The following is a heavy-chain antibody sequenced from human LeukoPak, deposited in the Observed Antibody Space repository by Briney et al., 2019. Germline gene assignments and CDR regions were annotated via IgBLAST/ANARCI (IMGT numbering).Heavy chain of an antibody. V-gene: IGHV5-51*01. CDR1: GYSSTRYW. D-gene: IGHD3-10*01. J-gene: IGHJ4*02. CDR2: IYPGDSDT. CDR3: ARQVYGSGLAAFDY. Sequence: GEALKISCAASGYSSTRYWSGWVRPIPGKGLEWVGIIYPGDSDTRYRPSFQGQVSISADKSISTTYLQWSSLKASDTATYYCARQVYGSGLAAFDYWGQGTLVTVSS.